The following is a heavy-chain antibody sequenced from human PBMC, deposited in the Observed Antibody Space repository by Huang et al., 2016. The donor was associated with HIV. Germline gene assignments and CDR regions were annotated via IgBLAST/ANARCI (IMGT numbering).Heavy chain of an antibody. Sequence: QVQLLQSGAEVKKPGASVKISCKTSGYNFKTHAVSWVRQTPGQGLEWRGWVSGYNSYTTYCQRIQGRGTMTTDTSTNTVYMELRSLRSDDTAVYYCARRVGSGWYGEIDYWGQGTLVTVSS. CDR2: VSGYNSYT. J-gene: IGHJ4*02. CDR3: ARRVGSGWYGEIDY. V-gene: IGHV1-18*04. D-gene: IGHD6-19*01. CDR1: GYNFKTHA.